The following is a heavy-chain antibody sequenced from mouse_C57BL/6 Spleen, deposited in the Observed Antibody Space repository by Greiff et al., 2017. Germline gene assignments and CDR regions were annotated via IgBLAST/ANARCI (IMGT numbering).Heavy chain of an antibody. CDR3: AREGVYFDY. CDR1: GYTFTSYW. Sequence: QVQLQQPGAELVKPGASVKLSCKASGYTFTSYWMHWVKQRPGQGLEWIGMIHPNSGSTNYNEKFKIKATLTVDKSSSTAYMQLRSLTSEDSAVYYCAREGVYFDYWGQCTTLTVSS. CDR2: IHPNSGST. V-gene: IGHV1-64*01. J-gene: IGHJ2*01.